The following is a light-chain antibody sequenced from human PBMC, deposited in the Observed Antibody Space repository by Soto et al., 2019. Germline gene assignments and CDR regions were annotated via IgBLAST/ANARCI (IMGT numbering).Light chain of an antibody. CDR2: EGS. V-gene: IGLV2-23*03. J-gene: IGLJ2*01. CDR1: SSDDGSYNL. Sequence: QSALTQPASVSGSPGQSITISCTGSSSDDGSYNLVSWYQQHPGKSPKLMIYEGSKRPSGVSNRFSGSKSGSTASLTISGLQAEDEAEYYCCTYAGSSTFVVFGGGTKLTVL. CDR3: CTYAGSSTFVV.